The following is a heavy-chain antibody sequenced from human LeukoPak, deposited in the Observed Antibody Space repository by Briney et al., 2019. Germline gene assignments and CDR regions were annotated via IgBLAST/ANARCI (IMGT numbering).Heavy chain of an antibody. Sequence: SETLSLSCAVYGGSFSGYYWSWIRQPPGKGLEWIGEINHSGSTNYNPSLKSRVTISVDTSKNQFSLKLSSVTAADTAVYYCARGRPWFDPWGQGTLVTVSS. CDR1: GGSFSGYY. CDR3: ARGRPWFDP. D-gene: IGHD6-6*01. J-gene: IGHJ5*02. V-gene: IGHV4-34*01. CDR2: INHSGST.